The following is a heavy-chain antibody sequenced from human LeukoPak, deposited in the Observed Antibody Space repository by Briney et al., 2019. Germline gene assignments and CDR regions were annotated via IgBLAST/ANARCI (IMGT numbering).Heavy chain of an antibody. CDR1: GFTFSSYA. V-gene: IGHV3-23*01. CDR3: ARAPSELRYFDWSLGY. J-gene: IGHJ4*02. CDR2: IGGSGSTT. Sequence: GSLRLSCAASGFTFSSYAMSWVRQAPGKGLEWVSAIGGSGSTTYYADSVKGRFTISRDNSKNTLYLQMNSLRAEDTAVYYCARAPSELRYFDWSLGYWGQGTLVTVSS. D-gene: IGHD3-9*01.